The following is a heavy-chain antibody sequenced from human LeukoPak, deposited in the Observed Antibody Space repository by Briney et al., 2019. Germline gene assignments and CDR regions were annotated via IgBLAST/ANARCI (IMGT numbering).Heavy chain of an antibody. Sequence: GGSLRLSCAASGFIFSTYPMSWVRQAPGKGLEWVSAITGSGDSTFYADSVKGRCTISRDNSKNTLSLQMNTLRAEDTVVYYCAKENPVGGTNYFDYWGQGTLVTVSP. J-gene: IGHJ4*02. D-gene: IGHD1-26*01. CDR3: AKENPVGGTNYFDY. CDR1: GFIFSTYP. V-gene: IGHV3-23*01. CDR2: ITGSGDST.